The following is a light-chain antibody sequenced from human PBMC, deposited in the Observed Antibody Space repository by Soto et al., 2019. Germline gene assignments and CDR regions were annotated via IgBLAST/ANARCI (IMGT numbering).Light chain of an antibody. CDR3: QQYGSSPQT. CDR2: GAS. V-gene: IGKV3-20*01. CDR1: QNVANY. Sequence: IVRTQSPATLSWSPVSSPTISGRASQNVANYLDWSQQKPGQAPRLLIYGASSRATGIPERFSGSGSGTDFTLTISRLEPEDFAVYYCQQYGSSPQTFGQGTKVDIK. J-gene: IGKJ1*01.